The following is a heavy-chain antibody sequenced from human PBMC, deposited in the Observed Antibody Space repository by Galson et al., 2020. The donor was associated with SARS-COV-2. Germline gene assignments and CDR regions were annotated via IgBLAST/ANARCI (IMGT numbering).Heavy chain of an antibody. J-gene: IGHJ5*02. CDR2: IYYSGST. D-gene: IGHD3-10*01. CDR1: GGSTSSYY. CDR3: ARGVGIRDLKT. V-gene: IGHV4-59*13. Sequence: SETLSLTCTVSGGSTSSYYWSWIRQPPGKGLEWIGYIYYSGSTNYNPSLKRRVTISVDTSKNQFSLKLSSVTAADTAVYYCARGVGIRDLKTWGQGTLVTVS.